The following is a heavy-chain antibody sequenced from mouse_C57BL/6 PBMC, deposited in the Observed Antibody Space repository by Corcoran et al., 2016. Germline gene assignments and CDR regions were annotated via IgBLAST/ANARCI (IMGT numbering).Heavy chain of an antibody. CDR2: IWWDDDK. CDR3: ARMGDGNYGRAWFAY. D-gene: IGHD2-1*01. Sequence: QVTLKESGPGILQPSQTLSLTCSFSGFSLSTFGLGVGWIRQPSGKGLEWLAHIWWDDDKYYNPALKSRLTISKDTSKNQVFLKIANVDTADTATYYCARMGDGNYGRAWFAYWGQGTLVTVSA. V-gene: IGHV8-8*01. J-gene: IGHJ3*01. CDR1: GFSLSTFGLG.